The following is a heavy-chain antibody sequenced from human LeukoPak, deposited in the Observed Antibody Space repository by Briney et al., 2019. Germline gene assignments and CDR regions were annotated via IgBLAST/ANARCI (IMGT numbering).Heavy chain of an antibody. CDR1: GGSFSGYY. Sequence: SETLCLTCAVYGGSFSGYYWSWIRQPPGKGLEWIGEINHSGSTNYNPSLKSRVTISVDTSKNQSSLKLSSVTAADTAVYYCARGRGMDVWGQGTTVTVSS. CDR3: ARGRGMDV. J-gene: IGHJ6*02. V-gene: IGHV4-34*01. CDR2: INHSGST.